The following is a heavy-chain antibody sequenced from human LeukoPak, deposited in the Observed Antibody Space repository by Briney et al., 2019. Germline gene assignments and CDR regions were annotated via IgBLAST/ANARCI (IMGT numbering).Heavy chain of an antibody. D-gene: IGHD6-19*01. Sequence: RPGGSLRLSCAASGFTFSSYWMSWVRQAPGKGLVWVSRINSDGSSTSYADSVKGRFTISRDNAKNTLYLQMNSLRAEDTAVYYCARVRMDSSRFDPWGQGTLVTVSS. J-gene: IGHJ5*02. V-gene: IGHV3-74*01. CDR1: GFTFSSYW. CDR2: INSDGSST. CDR3: ARVRMDSSRFDP.